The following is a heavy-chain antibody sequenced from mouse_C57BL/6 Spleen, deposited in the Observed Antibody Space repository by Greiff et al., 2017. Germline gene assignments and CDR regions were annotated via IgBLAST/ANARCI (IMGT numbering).Heavy chain of an antibody. CDR2: IDPSDSET. CDR3: AISFYYDYPYFDY. CDR1: GYTFTSYW. D-gene: IGHD2-4*01. V-gene: IGHV1-52*01. J-gene: IGHJ2*01. Sequence: VQLQQPGAELVRPGSSVKLSCKASGYTFTSYWMHWVKQRPIQGLEWIGNIDPSDSETHYNQKFKDQATLTVDKYSSTAYMQLSSLTSADSAVYYCAISFYYDYPYFDYWGPGTTLTVSS.